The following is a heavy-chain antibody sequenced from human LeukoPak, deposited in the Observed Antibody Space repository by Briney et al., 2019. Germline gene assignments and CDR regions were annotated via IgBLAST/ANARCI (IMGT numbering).Heavy chain of an antibody. D-gene: IGHD6-13*01. Sequence: SETLSLTCTVSGGSISGNDYYWGWIRQPPGKGLEWIGSIYHSGSTYFNPSLKSRVTISVDTSKNQFSLKLTSVTAADTAVYYCARVVAAATYYFDYWGQGTLVTVSS. J-gene: IGHJ4*02. V-gene: IGHV4-39*07. CDR1: GGSISGNDYY. CDR3: ARVVAAATYYFDY. CDR2: IYHSGST.